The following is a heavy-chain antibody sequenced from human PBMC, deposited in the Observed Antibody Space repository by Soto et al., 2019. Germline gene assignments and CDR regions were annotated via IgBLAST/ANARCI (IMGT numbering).Heavy chain of an antibody. V-gene: IGHV1-69*13. J-gene: IGHJ5*02. D-gene: IGHD3-22*01. CDR1: GGTFSSYA. Sequence: ASVKVSCKASGGTFSSYAISWVRQAPGQGLEWMGGIIPIFGTANYAQKFQGRVTITADESTSTAYMELSSLRSEDTAVYYCARDGIDYYDSSGYYPNWFDPWGQGTLVTVSS. CDR2: IIPIFGTA. CDR3: ARDGIDYYDSSGYYPNWFDP.